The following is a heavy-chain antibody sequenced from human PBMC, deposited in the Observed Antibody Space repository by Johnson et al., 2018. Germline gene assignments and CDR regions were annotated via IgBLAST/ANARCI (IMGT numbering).Heavy chain of an antibody. Sequence: QLVESGPGLVKSSGTLSLTCAVSGASVNSNKWWSWVRPTPGKGLEWIGEILGSGNTHYNPSLKSCLPIPLDKSKNQFPLILPPVTAADTAVSYCARPKQGSGWFSVYAFDIWGQGTMVTVSS. D-gene: IGHD6-19*01. CDR2: ILGSGNT. J-gene: IGHJ3*02. V-gene: IGHV4-4*02. CDR3: ARPKQGSGWFSVYAFDI. CDR1: GASVNSNKW.